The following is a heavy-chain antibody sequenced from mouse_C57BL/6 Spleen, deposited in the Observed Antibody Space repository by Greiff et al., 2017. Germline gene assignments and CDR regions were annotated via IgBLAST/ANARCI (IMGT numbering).Heavy chain of an antibody. V-gene: IGHV1-61*01. D-gene: IGHD2-1*01. CDR3: ARGDYGNYWYFDV. CDR2: IYPSDSET. J-gene: IGHJ1*03. CDR1: GYTFTSYW. Sequence: QVQLQQPGAELVRPGSSVKLSCKASGYTFTSYWMDWVKQRPGQGLEWIGNIYPSDSETHYNQKFKDKATLTVDKSSSTAYMQLSSLTSEDSAVYYCARGDYGNYWYFDVWGTGTTVTVSS.